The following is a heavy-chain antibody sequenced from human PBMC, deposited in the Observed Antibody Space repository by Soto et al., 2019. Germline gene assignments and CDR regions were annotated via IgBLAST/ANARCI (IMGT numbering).Heavy chain of an antibody. D-gene: IGHD6-19*01. V-gene: IGHV3-73*01. CDR2: IRSKTNSYAT. J-gene: IGHJ4*02. CDR1: GFTFGGSA. CDR3: TRQTDAVQWLVVPTDYNFDY. Sequence: GGSLRLSCAASGFTFGGSAMHWVRQASGKGLEWVGHIRSKTNSYATAYAESVKGRFTISRDDSMNTAYPQMNSLKTEDTAVYFCTRQTDAVQWLVVPTDYNFDYWGQGTLVTVSS.